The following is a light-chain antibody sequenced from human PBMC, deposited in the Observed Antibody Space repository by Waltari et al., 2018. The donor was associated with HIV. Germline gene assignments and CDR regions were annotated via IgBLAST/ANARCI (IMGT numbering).Light chain of an antibody. CDR3: QSSDNTLSGSV. CDR1: RPNIGTPAG. V-gene: IGLV1-40*01. J-gene: IGLJ2*01. Sequence: QSVLTQPPSVSGAPGQRVTLSCPGTRPNIGTPAGHLYQQLPGTAPRLLIYNTNSRPSGVPDRFSGSKSGTSASLAINGLQAEDEADYYCQSSDNTLSGSVFGGGTKLTVL. CDR2: NTN.